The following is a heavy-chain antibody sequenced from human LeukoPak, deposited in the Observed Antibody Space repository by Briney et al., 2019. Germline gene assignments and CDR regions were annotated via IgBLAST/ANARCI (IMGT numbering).Heavy chain of an antibody. V-gene: IGHV3-7*03. CDR3: AKDVWTRQQLPPGLDY. D-gene: IGHD6-13*01. CDR2: IKQDGSEK. J-gene: IGHJ4*02. Sequence: GGSLRLSCAASGFTLSSYWMSWVRQAPGRGLEWVANIKQDGSEKYYVDSVKGRFTISRDNAKNSLYLQMNSLRADDTAVYYCAKDVWTRQQLPPGLDYWGQGTLLTVSS. CDR1: GFTLSSYW.